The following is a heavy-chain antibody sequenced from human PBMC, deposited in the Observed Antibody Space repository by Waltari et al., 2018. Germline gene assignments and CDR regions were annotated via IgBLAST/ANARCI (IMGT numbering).Heavy chain of an antibody. CDR3: ARAPDTAMANWFDP. J-gene: IGHJ5*02. Sequence: GPGLVKPSQTLSLTCTVSGGSISSGSYYWSWIRQPAGKGLEWIGRIYTSGSTNYNPSLKSRVTISVDTSKNQFSLKLSSVTAADTAVYYCARAPDTAMANWFDPWGQGTLVTVSS. CDR2: IYTSGST. CDR1: GGSISSGSYY. V-gene: IGHV4-61*02. D-gene: IGHD5-18*01.